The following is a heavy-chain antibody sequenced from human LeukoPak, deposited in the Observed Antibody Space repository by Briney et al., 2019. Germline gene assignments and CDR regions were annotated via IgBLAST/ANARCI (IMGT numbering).Heavy chain of an antibody. D-gene: IGHD1-14*01. J-gene: IGHJ4*02. CDR3: AGASWVSTTDAVR. V-gene: IGHV3-23*01. Sequence: GGSLRLSCVATGLSFSSFAMSWVRQGPARGLEWVSSIRGNGETFYGDSVKGRFTLYSDSSTNTVYFQLNNLRVEDTAIYYCAGASWVSTTDAVRWGQGTLVTVSS. CDR1: GLSFSSFA. CDR2: IRGNGET.